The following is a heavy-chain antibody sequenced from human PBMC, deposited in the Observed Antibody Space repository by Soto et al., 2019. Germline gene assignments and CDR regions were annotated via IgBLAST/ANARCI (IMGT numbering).Heavy chain of an antibody. Sequence: SETLSLTCIVSGYSVTSSDYYWAWIRQRPGKGLEWIGSMFYSGLTYYNPSLKSRVTLSVDTSKNQFSVRLNSVTAADTAVYYCAPLSVSLSGPYGIHVWGQGTTVTVSS. CDR2: MFYSGLT. CDR1: GYSVTSSDYY. V-gene: IGHV4-39*01. D-gene: IGHD2-15*01. CDR3: APLSVSLSGPYGIHV. J-gene: IGHJ6*02.